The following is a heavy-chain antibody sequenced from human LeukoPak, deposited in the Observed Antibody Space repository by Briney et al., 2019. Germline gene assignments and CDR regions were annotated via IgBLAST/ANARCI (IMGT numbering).Heavy chain of an antibody. Sequence: GASVKVSCKASGYTFTGYYIHWVRQAPGQGLEWMGWINTHSGGPNYAQKFQGRVTMTRDTSISTAYMELSRLRSDDTAIYYCARGYSGYEALDYWGQGTLVTVSS. J-gene: IGHJ4*02. CDR1: GYTFTGYY. CDR3: ARGYSGYEALDY. V-gene: IGHV1-2*02. D-gene: IGHD5-12*01. CDR2: INTHSGGP.